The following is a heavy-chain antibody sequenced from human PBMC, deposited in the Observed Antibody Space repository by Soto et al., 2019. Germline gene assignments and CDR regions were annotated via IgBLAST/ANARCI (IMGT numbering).Heavy chain of an antibody. CDR1: GYTFTGYY. CDR2: INPNSGGT. D-gene: IGHD3-10*01. V-gene: IGHV1-2*04. J-gene: IGHJ6*02. CDR3: ARAQAVSGSYSQSYYCGMDV. Sequence: QVQLVQSGAEVKKPGASVKVSCKASGYTFTGYYMHWVRQAPGQGLEWMGWINPNSGGTNYAQKFQGWVTMTRDTSISTAYMELRRLRSDDTAVYYCARAQAVSGSYSQSYYCGMDVWGQGTTVTVSS.